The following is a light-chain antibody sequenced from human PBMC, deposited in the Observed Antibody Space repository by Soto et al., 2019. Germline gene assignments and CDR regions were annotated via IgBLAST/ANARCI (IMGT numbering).Light chain of an antibody. CDR1: QSIGSL. V-gene: IGKV1-5*03. J-gene: IGKJ3*01. Sequence: DIQMTQSPSALSASVGDRVTITCRASQSIGSLLAWYQQKPGKAPKLLIYEASSLHSGVPSRFSGSGSGTEFTLTISSLQPDDFATYYCQQTSSAPFTFGPGTKVDIK. CDR2: EAS. CDR3: QQTSSAPFT.